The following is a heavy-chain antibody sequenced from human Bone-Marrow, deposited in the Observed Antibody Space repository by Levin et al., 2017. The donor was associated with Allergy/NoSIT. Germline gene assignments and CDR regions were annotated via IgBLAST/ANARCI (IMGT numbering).Heavy chain of an antibody. V-gene: IGHV3-30*18. J-gene: IGHJ4*02. Sequence: GGSLRFSCAASGFSFRSFGMHWVRQAPGKGLEWVAVISYDESDKFYADSVKGRFTISRDNTKNTLYLQMNSLRSEDAAVYYCAKDVVFGTSSWSLDFWGQGTLVTVSS. CDR2: ISYDESDK. CDR1: GFSFRSFG. D-gene: IGHD6-13*01. CDR3: AKDVVFGTSSWSLDF.